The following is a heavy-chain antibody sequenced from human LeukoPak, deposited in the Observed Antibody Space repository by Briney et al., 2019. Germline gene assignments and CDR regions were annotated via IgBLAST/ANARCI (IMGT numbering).Heavy chain of an antibody. CDR1: GFTLNTSS. Sequence: GGSLTLSCAACGFTLNTSSMNWPRRAPGRGLEWVSYIDGTGSSIYYADSVRGRFTISRDTAKNSLYLQMNSLRDDDTAVYFCARTFQDWGQGTLVTVSS. J-gene: IGHJ4*02. V-gene: IGHV3-48*02. D-gene: IGHD3-16*01. CDR3: ARTFQD. CDR2: IDGTGSSI.